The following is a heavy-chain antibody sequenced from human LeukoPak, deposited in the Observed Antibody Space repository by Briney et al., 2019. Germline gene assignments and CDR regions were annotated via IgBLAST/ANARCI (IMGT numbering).Heavy chain of an antibody. CDR1: GYTFTSYA. Sequence: ASVKVSCKASGYTFTSYAMHWVRQAPGQRLEWMGWINAGNGNTKYSQKFQGRVTITRDTSASTAYMELSSLRSEDTAVYYCARRETVGLTNYFDYWGQGTLVTVSS. CDR2: INAGNGNT. CDR3: ARRETVGLTNYFDY. D-gene: IGHD1-1*01. J-gene: IGHJ4*02. V-gene: IGHV1-3*01.